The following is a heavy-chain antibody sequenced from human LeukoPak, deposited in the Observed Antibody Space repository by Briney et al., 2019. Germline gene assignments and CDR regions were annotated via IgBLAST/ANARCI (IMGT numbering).Heavy chain of an antibody. CDR2: IYYSGST. CDR3: ARYLNYDYGGNSGPHDAFDI. Sequence: SETLSLTCTVSGGSISSSSYYWGWIRQPPGKGLEWIGSIYYSGSTYYNPSLKSRVTISVDTSKNQFSLKLSSVTAADTAVYYCARYLNYDYGGNSGPHDAFDIWGQGTMVTVSS. CDR1: GGSISSSSYY. J-gene: IGHJ3*02. D-gene: IGHD4-23*01. V-gene: IGHV4-39*07.